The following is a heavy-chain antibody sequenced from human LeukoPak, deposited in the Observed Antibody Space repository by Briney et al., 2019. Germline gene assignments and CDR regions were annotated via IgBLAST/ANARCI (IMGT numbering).Heavy chain of an antibody. Sequence: SETLSLTCTVSGGSISSYYWSWIRQPPGKGLEWLGYIYYSGSTNYNPSLKSRVTISVDTSKNQFSLKLSSVTAADTAVYYCARVGGYDFWSGYYTKGDAYYYYGMDVWGQGTTVTVSS. J-gene: IGHJ6*02. V-gene: IGHV4-59*01. CDR1: GGSISSYY. CDR2: IYYSGST. CDR3: ARVGGYDFWSGYYTKGDAYYYYGMDV. D-gene: IGHD3-3*01.